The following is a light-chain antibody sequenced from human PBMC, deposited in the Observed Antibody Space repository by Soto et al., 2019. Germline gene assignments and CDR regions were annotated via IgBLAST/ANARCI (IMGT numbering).Light chain of an antibody. Sequence: DIQMTQSPSTLSGSVGDRVTITCRASQTISSWLAWYQQKPGKAPKLLIYKASTLKSGVPSRFSGSGSVTEFTLNISSLQPDDFANYYCQHYNSYSEAFGQGTKVELK. CDR1: QTISSW. J-gene: IGKJ1*01. CDR2: KAS. V-gene: IGKV1-5*03. CDR3: QHYNSYSEA.